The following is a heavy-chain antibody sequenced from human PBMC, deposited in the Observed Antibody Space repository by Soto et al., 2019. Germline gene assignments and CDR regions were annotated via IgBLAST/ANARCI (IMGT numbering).Heavy chain of an antibody. V-gene: IGHV3-64D*08. D-gene: IGHD6-13*01. CDR2: ISSNGGST. CDR1: GFTFSSYA. Sequence: GGSLRLSCSASGFTFSSYAMHWVRQAPGKGLEYVSAISSNGGSTYYADSVKGRFTISRDNSKNTLYLQMSSLRAEDTAVYYCVKDQQRGGLRQQLVPVIVDNWGQGTLLTDTS. CDR3: VKDQQRGGLRQQLVPVIVDN. J-gene: IGHJ4*02.